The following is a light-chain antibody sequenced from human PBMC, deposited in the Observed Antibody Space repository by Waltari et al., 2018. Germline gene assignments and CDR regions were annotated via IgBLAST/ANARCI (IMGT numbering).Light chain of an antibody. CDR1: SGDVGSHDL. CDR2: EIN. Sequence: QSALTQPASVSGSPGQSITISCTGTSGDVGSHDLVSWYKQHPGKAPKIIIYEINKRPSGVSNRFSGSKSGKPASLTISGLQAEYEADYYCCSFTNSRNFDVFGTGTKVTVL. CDR3: CSFTNSRNFDV. J-gene: IGLJ1*01. V-gene: IGLV2-23*02.